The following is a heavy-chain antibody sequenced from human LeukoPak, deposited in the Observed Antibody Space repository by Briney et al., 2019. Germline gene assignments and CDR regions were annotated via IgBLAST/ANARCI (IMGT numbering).Heavy chain of an antibody. J-gene: IGHJ4*02. V-gene: IGHV5-51*01. CDR1: GYRFTSYW. Sequence: GESLKISCKGSGYRFTSYWIGWVRQMPGKGLEWMGIIYPGDSDTRYSPSFQGQVTISADKSISTAYLQWSSLKASDTAMYYCARLPYDSSGLGYFDYWGQGTLVTVSS. CDR3: ARLPYDSSGLGYFDY. D-gene: IGHD3-22*01. CDR2: IYPGDSDT.